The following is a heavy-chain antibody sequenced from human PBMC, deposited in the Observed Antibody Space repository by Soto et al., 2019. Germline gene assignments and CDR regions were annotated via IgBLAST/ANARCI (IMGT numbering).Heavy chain of an antibody. D-gene: IGHD6-19*01. Sequence: TSETLSLTCTVSGGSISSYYWSWIRQPPGKGLEWIGYIYYSGSTNYNPSLKSRVTISVDTSKSQFSLKPSSVTAADTAVYYCARGSSGWLDYWGQRTLVTVSS. J-gene: IGHJ4*02. CDR2: IYYSGST. V-gene: IGHV4-59*01. CDR3: ARGSSGWLDY. CDR1: GGSISSYY.